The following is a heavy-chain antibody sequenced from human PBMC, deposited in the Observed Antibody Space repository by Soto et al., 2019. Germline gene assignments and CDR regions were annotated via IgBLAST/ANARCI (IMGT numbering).Heavy chain of an antibody. J-gene: IGHJ5*02. CDR2: ISHDGSKT. CDR1: GFTFNSYG. CDR3: ARASGSSYWFDP. V-gene: IGHV3-30*03. Sequence: PGGSLRLSCAASGFTFNSYGIHWVRQAPGKGLEWVAVISHDGSKTNYAVSVKGRVTISRDNAKNSLYLQMNSLRDDDTAVYYCARASGSSYWFDPWGQGTLVTVSS. D-gene: IGHD1-26*01.